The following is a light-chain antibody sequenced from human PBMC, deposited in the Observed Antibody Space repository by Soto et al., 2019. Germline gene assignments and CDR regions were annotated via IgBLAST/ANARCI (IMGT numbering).Light chain of an antibody. V-gene: IGKV1-8*01. CDR3: QHYNSYSEA. J-gene: IGKJ1*01. Sequence: AIRMTPSPSSLSASTGDRVAITCRASQDIGSFLAWYQQTPGKAPKLLIYDASTLQSGVPSRFGGSGSGTEFTLTISSLQPDDFATYYCQHYNSYSEAFGQGTKVDI. CDR1: QDIGSF. CDR2: DAS.